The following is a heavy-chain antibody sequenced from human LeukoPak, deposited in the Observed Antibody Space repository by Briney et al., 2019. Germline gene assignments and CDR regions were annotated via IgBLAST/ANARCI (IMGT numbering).Heavy chain of an antibody. D-gene: IGHD3-22*01. CDR1: GGSISSGSYY. CDR2: IYTSGST. CDR3: ARDLENYYDSSGYYTWYFHY. J-gene: IGHJ4*02. Sequence: SETLSLTCTVSGGSISSGSYYWSWIRQPAGKGLEWIGRIYTSGSTNYNPSLKSRVTISVDTSKDQFSLKLSSVTAADTAVYYCARDLENYYDSSGYYTWYFHYWGQGTLVTVSS. V-gene: IGHV4-61*02.